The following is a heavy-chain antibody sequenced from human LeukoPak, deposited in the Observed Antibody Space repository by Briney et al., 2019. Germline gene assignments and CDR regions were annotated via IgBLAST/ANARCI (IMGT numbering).Heavy chain of an antibody. Sequence: GGSLRLSCAASGFTFSSYEMNWVRQAPGKGLEWVSYISSSSSTIYYADSVKGRFTISRDNAKNSLYLQMNSLRAEDTAVYYCARDSKQRITIFGVDLDAFDIWGQGTMVTVSS. CDR3: ARDSKQRITIFGVDLDAFDI. CDR1: GFTFSSYE. V-gene: IGHV3-48*03. D-gene: IGHD3-3*01. J-gene: IGHJ3*02. CDR2: ISSSSSTI.